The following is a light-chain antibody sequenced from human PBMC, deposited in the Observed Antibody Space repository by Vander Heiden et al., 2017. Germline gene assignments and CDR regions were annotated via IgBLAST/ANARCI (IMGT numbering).Light chain of an antibody. CDR2: GNS. CDR3: QSYDSSLSGWV. Sequence: QSVLTQPPSVSGAPGPRVTISRTGSSTNIGAGYDVPGYQQLPGPAPKLHVYGNSDRPSGVPDRFSGSKSGTSASLAIPGLQAEDEADYYCQSYDSSLSGWVFGGGTKLTVL. CDR1: STNIGAGYD. J-gene: IGLJ3*02. V-gene: IGLV1-40*01.